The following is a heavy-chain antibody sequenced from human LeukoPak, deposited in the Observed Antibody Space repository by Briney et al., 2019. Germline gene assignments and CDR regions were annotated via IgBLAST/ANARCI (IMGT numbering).Heavy chain of an antibody. CDR1: GYTFTSYY. V-gene: IGHV1-46*01. D-gene: IGHD3-16*01. CDR2: INPSGGST. J-gene: IGHJ4*02. Sequence: ASVKVSCKASGYTFTSYYMHWVRQAPGQGREGMGIINPSGGSTSYAQTFPVRVTMTRDTSTSTVYMELSSLRSEDTAVYYCSRGGMDYFDYWGQGTLVTVSS. CDR3: SRGGMDYFDY.